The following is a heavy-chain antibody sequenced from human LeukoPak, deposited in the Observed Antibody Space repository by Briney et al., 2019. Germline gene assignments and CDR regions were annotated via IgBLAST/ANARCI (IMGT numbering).Heavy chain of an antibody. CDR2: INSDGSST. CDR3: ARQVVGATSQYYFDY. J-gene: IGHJ4*02. V-gene: IGHV3-74*01. Sequence: GGSLRLSCAASGFTFSNYWMHWVRHAPGKGLVWVSRINSDGSSTIYADSVKGRFTISRDNAKNTLYLQMNSLRADDTAVYYCARQVVGATSQYYFDYWGKGTLVTVSS. CDR1: GFTFSNYW. D-gene: IGHD1-26*01.